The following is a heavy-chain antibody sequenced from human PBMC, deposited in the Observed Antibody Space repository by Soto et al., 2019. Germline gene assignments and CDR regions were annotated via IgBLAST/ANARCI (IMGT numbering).Heavy chain of an antibody. V-gene: IGHV3-21*01. D-gene: IGHD5-18*01. Sequence: PGGFLRLSCAASGVTFSSYSMNWVRQAPGKGLEWVSSITSSSSYISYADSVKGRFTISRDNAKNSLYLQMNSLRAEDTAVYYCARDQPGYSYGYGLGYWGQGTPVTVSS. CDR3: ARDQPGYSYGYGLGY. J-gene: IGHJ4*02. CDR1: GVTFSSYS. CDR2: ITSSSSYI.